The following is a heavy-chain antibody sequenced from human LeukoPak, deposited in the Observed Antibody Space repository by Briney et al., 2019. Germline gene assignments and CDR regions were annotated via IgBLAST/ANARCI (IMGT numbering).Heavy chain of an antibody. CDR3: ARDGSSSWYDYYYYYGMDV. J-gene: IGHJ6*02. D-gene: IGHD6-13*01. CDR2: INPNSGGT. V-gene: IGHV1-2*02. Sequence: GASVKVSCKASGYTFTCYYMHWVRQAPGQGLEWMGWINPNSGGTNYAQKFQGRVTMTRDTSISTAYMELSRLRSDDTAVYYCARDGSSSWYDYYYYYGMDVWGQGTTVTVSS. CDR1: GYTFTCYY.